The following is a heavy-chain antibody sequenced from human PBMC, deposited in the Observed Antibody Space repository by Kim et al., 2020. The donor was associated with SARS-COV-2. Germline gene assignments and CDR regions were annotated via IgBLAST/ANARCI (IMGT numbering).Heavy chain of an antibody. CDR3: ARGTLLDPMDIVVVVAASVGFDY. CDR2: INHSGST. J-gene: IGHJ4*02. D-gene: IGHD2-15*01. V-gene: IGHV4-34*01. CDR1: GGSFSGYY. Sequence: SETLSLTCAVYGGSFSGYYWSWIRQPPGKGLEWIGEINHSGSTNYNPSLKSRVTISVDTSKNQFSLKLSSVTAADTAVYYCARGTLLDPMDIVVVVAASVGFDYWGQGTLVTVSS.